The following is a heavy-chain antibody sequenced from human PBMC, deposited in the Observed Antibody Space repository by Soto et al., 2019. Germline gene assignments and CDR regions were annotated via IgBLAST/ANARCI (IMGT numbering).Heavy chain of an antibody. Sequence: SRTVCGAALYISEYAGCLKRQVPGKGLEWIGHIYVTGAVDYNPSLRDRITISQDTSERQFSLNLRLVTAADTAVYYCARRRIDTNNYNWFDLWGQGTLVTVSS. CDR3: ARRRIDTNNYNWFDL. D-gene: IGHD1-20*01. J-gene: IGHJ5*02. V-gene: IGHV4-31*02. CDR1: GAALYISEYA. CDR2: IYVTGAV.